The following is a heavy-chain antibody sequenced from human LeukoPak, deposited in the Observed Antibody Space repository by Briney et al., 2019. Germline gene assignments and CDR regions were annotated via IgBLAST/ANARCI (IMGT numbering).Heavy chain of an antibody. CDR1: GGTFSSYA. V-gene: IGHV1-69*05. CDR2: VIPIFGTA. Sequence: SVKVSCKASGGTFSSYAISWVRQAPGQGLEWMGGVIPIFGTANYAQKFQGRVTITTDESTSTAYMELSSLRSEDTAVYYCATLSSSHYYYYYMDVWGKGTTVTVSS. D-gene: IGHD6-13*01. J-gene: IGHJ6*03. CDR3: ATLSSSHYYYYYMDV.